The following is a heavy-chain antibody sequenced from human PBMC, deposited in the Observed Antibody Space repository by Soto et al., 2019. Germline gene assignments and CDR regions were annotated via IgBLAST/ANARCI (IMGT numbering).Heavy chain of an antibody. CDR2: LRCDGSNK. Sequence: QVQLVESGGGVVQPGRSLRLSCAASGFRFSGFGMHWVRQAPGKGLEWVAILRCDGSNKYYADSVKGRFTISRDNSQNKLYLQMDSLRVEDTAVYYCARDRVGATTFYGYFDDWGQGILVTVSS. CDR1: GFRFSGFG. V-gene: IGHV3-33*01. CDR3: ARDRVGATTFYGYFDD. J-gene: IGHJ4*02. D-gene: IGHD1-26*01.